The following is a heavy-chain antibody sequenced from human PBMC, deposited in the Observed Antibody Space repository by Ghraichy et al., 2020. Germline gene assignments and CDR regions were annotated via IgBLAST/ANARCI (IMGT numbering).Heavy chain of an antibody. Sequence: SETLSLTCAVSGGSISSGGYSWSWIRQPPGKGLEWIGYIYYSGSTYYNPSLKSRVTISVDTSKNQFSLKLSSVTAADTAVYYCARELTGSGSPRFDPWGQGTLVTVSS. CDR1: GGSISSGGYS. J-gene: IGHJ5*02. D-gene: IGHD3-10*01. CDR3: ARELTGSGSPRFDP. CDR2: IYYSGST. V-gene: IGHV4-30-4*07.